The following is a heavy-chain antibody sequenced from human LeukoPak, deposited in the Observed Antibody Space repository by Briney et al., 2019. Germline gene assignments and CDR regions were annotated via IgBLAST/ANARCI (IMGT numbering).Heavy chain of an antibody. D-gene: IGHD3-10*01. CDR3: ARDRLLWSGDLLTSFTQKTQHYYCLDV. Sequence: ASVTVSCKASGYTFTFYGISWVRQAPGQGLEWMGWISPYNGSTNYAERFQGRVTMTTDISTSTAFMELGSLRSDDTAVYYCARDRLLWSGDLLTSFTQKTQHYYCLDVWGQGTTVTVSS. V-gene: IGHV1-18*01. CDR1: GYTFTFYG. CDR2: ISPYNGST. J-gene: IGHJ6*02.